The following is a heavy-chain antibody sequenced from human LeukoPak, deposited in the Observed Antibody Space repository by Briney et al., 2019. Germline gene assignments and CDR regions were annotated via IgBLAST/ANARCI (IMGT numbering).Heavy chain of an antibody. Sequence: SVKVSCKASGGTFSSYAISWVRQAPGQGLEWMGGIIPVFGTANYAQKFQGSVTFTADKSTSTAYMELSSLISEDTAVYYCWKFGGYEEREDDYWGQGTLVTVSS. J-gene: IGHJ4*02. D-gene: IGHD5-12*01. V-gene: IGHV1-69*06. CDR1: GGTFSSYA. CDR2: IIPVFGTA. CDR3: WKFGGYEEREDDY.